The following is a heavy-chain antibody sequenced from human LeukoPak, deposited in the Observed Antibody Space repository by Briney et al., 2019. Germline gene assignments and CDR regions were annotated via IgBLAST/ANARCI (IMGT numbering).Heavy chain of an antibody. D-gene: IGHD6-19*01. CDR3: ARTLAGRHFDY. CDR1: GDSISTYY. CDR2: VYFTGSA. J-gene: IGHJ4*02. Sequence: PSETLSPTCTVSGDSISTYYWSWIRQPAGRGLEWIGRVYFTGSANYNPSLNSRVTMSIDTSKNQFSLNLSSVTAADTAVYYCARTLAGRHFDYWGQGALVTVS. V-gene: IGHV4-4*07.